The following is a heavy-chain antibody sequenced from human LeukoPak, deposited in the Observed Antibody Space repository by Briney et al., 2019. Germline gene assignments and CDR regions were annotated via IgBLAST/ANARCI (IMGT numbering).Heavy chain of an antibody. Sequence: GGSLRLSCLASGFTFNIYNMHWVRQAPGKGLEWVSTISSTSDTYKYYANSVRGRFSISRDNAKNSLYLEMIGLRVEYTGIYFCARGTAWSPLDFDYWGHGTQVTVSS. CDR2: ISSTSDTYK. J-gene: IGHJ4*01. CDR3: ARGTAWSPLDFDY. D-gene: IGHD2-21*02. V-gene: IGHV3-21*01. CDR1: GFTFNIYN.